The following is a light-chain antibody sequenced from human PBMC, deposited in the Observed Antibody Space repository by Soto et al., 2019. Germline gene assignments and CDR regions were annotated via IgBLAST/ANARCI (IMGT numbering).Light chain of an antibody. CDR2: LNSDGSH. J-gene: IGLJ2*01. Sequence: QLVLTQSPSASASLGASVKLTCTLSSGHNSYAIAWHQQQPEKGPRYLMILNSDGSHSKGDGIPDRFSGSSSGAERYLTISSLQSEDEADYYCQTWGTDVVFGGGTKLTVL. CDR1: SGHNSYA. V-gene: IGLV4-69*01. CDR3: QTWGTDVV.